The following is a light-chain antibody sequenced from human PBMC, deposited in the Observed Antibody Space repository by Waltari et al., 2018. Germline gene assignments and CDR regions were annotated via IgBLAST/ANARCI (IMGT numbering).Light chain of an antibody. J-gene: IGLJ3*02. CDR2: LNSDGSH. Sequence: QLVLTQSPSASASLGASVTLTCTLSSGHSSYALAWHHQQPETGPRYWMKLNSDGSHSKGDGIPDRCSGSSSGAERYLTSSSLQSEDEADYYCQTWGTGSWVFGGGTKLTVL. V-gene: IGLV4-69*01. CDR3: QTWGTGSWV. CDR1: SGHSSYA.